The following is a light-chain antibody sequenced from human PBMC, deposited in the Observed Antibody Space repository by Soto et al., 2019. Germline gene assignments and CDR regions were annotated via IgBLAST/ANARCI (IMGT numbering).Light chain of an antibody. Sequence: IVRTQSPATLSVSPAERATLSCRASQSVSSNLAWYQQKPGQAPRLLIYGASTRATGIPARLSGSGSRTEFTLTISSLQSGDFAVYYCQQSGSSGTFGQGTKVYIK. J-gene: IGKJ1*01. CDR3: QQSGSSGT. CDR2: GAS. CDR1: QSVSSN. V-gene: IGKV3-15*01.